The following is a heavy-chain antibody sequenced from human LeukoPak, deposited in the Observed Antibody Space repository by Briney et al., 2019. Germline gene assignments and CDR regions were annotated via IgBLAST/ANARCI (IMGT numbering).Heavy chain of an antibody. D-gene: IGHD2-8*01. J-gene: IGHJ4*02. CDR3: AKGGISLYSHFDY. Sequence: GRSLRLSCAASGFTFSSYGMHWVRQAPGKGLEWVAVISYDGSNKYYADSVKGRFTISRDNSKNTLYLQMNSLRAEDTAVYYCAKGGISLYSHFDYWGQGTLVTVSS. V-gene: IGHV3-30*18. CDR2: ISYDGSNK. CDR1: GFTFSSYG.